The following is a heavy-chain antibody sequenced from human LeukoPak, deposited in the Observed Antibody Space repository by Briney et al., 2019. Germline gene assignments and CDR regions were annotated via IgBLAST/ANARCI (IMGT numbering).Heavy chain of an antibody. CDR2: IKQDGSVK. V-gene: IGHV3-7*03. Sequence: GGSLRLSCAASGFTFSNFWMNWVRQAPGKGLEWVANIKQDGSVKHYVDSVKGRFTISRDNSKNTLYLQMNSLRAEDTAVYYCARETCSSTSCSTDYWGQGTLVTVSS. D-gene: IGHD2-2*01. J-gene: IGHJ4*02. CDR3: ARETCSSTSCSTDY. CDR1: GFTFSNFW.